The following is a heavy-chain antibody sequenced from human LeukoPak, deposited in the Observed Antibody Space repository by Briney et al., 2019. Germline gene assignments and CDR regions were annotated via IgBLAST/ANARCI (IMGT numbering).Heavy chain of an antibody. D-gene: IGHD5-18*01. CDR3: ARDRGIQSFDY. CDR2: ISSSGSTI. CDR1: GFTFSSYE. Sequence: GGSLRLSCAASGFTFSSYEMNWVRQAPGKGLEWVSYISSSGSTIYYADSVKGRFTISRDNAKNSLYLQMNSLRAEDTAVYYCARDRGIQSFDYWGQGTLVTVSS. J-gene: IGHJ4*02. V-gene: IGHV3-48*03.